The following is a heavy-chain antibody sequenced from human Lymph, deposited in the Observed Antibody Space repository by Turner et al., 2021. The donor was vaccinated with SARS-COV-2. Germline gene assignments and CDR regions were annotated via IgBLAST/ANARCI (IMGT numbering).Heavy chain of an antibody. J-gene: IGHJ4*02. V-gene: IGHV3-23*01. CDR2: MSGRGGNT. CDR1: GFTFSSYA. D-gene: IGHD3-22*01. Sequence: EVQLLASGGGLVQPGGSRRLSCAASGFTFSSYAMSWVRKDSGKGLAWVEAMSGRGGNTYYADSVKGRFTISRDNSKNTLYLQMNSLRAEDTAVYYCAKCVRGAMIVVVIPYFDSWGQGTLVTVSS. CDR3: AKCVRGAMIVVVIPYFDS.